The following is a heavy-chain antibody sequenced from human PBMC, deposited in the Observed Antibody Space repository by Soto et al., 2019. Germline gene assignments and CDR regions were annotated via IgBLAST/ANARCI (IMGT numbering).Heavy chain of an antibody. CDR3: ASYYYHSSGYYHYFDY. Sequence: GGSLRLSCAASGLTFSIYGMSWVRQAPGKGPEWVSGISASGGSTYYADSVKGRFTISRDNSKNTVYLQMNSLRAEDTASYYCASYYYHSSGYYHYFDYWGQGTLVTVSS. CDR1: GLTFSIYG. CDR2: ISASGGST. J-gene: IGHJ4*02. V-gene: IGHV3-23*01. D-gene: IGHD3-22*01.